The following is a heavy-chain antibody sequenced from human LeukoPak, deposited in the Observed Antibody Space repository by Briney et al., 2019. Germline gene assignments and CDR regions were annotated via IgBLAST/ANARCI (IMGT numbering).Heavy chain of an antibody. J-gene: IGHJ6*02. CDR3: ARDCRDILTGYPPGFYRMDV. D-gene: IGHD3-9*01. CDR1: GFTFSSYS. V-gene: IGHV3-21*01. CDR2: ITSSSSYI. Sequence: GGTLRLSCAASGFTFSSYSMNWVRQAPGKGLEWVSSITSSSSYIYYADSGKGRFTISRDNAKNALYLQMNSLRAEDTAVYYCARDCRDILTGYPPGFYRMDVWGQATTVTV.